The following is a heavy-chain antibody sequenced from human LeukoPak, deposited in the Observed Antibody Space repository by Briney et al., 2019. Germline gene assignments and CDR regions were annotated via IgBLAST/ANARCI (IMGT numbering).Heavy chain of an antibody. J-gene: IGHJ6*04. V-gene: IGHV3-48*04. CDR3: AELGITMIGGV. D-gene: IGHD3-10*02. Sequence: GGSLRLSCAASGFTFSSYSMNWVRQAPGKGLEWVSYISSNGSNIYYADSVKGRFTISRDNAKNSLYLQMNSLRAEDTAVYYCAELGITMIGGVWGKGTTVTISS. CDR2: ISSNGSNI. CDR1: GFTFSSYS.